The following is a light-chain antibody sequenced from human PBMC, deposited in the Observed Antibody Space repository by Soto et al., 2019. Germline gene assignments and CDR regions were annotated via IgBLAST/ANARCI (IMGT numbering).Light chain of an antibody. CDR2: KAS. CDR1: QNINTW. J-gene: IGKJ1*01. Sequence: DIQMTQSPSTLSASVGDRVTIACRASQNINTWLAWYQQKPGKAPNLLIYKASTLESGVPSRFNGSGSGTEFTLTISSLQTADFATYYCQQYNSYWTFGPGTKVDIX. V-gene: IGKV1-5*03. CDR3: QQYNSYWT.